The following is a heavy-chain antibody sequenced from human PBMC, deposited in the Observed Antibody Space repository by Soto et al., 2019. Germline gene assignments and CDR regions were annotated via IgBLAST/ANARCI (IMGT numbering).Heavy chain of an antibody. CDR1: GGSISSGNYY. J-gene: IGHJ4*02. V-gene: IGHV4-30-4*01. Sequence: TLSLTCTVSGGSISSGNYYWSWIRQPPGKGLEWIGYIFHTGSTYFNPSLRSRVSISIDTSKSHFSLKLTSVTAADTAMFYCARVSIAADGPFIDHWGQGALVTVSS. D-gene: IGHD6-25*01. CDR2: IFHTGST. CDR3: ARVSIAADGPFIDH.